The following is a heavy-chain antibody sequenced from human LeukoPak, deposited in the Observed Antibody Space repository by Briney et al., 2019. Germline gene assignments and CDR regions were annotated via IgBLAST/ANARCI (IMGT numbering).Heavy chain of an antibody. CDR1: GFTFSSYA. D-gene: IGHD3-10*01. V-gene: IGHV3-23*01. Sequence: PGGSLRLSCAASGFTFSSYAMSWVRQAPGKGLEWVSAISGSGGSTYYADSVKGRFTISRDNSKNTLYLQMNSLRAEDTAVYYCAKCAGFGYYYYYYMDVWGKGTTVTVSS. J-gene: IGHJ6*03. CDR2: ISGSGGST. CDR3: AKCAGFGYYYYYYMDV.